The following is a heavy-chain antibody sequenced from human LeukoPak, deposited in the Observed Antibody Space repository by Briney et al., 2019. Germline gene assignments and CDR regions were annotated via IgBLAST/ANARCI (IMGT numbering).Heavy chain of an antibody. V-gene: IGHV4-59*01. CDR3: ARGHSSGYYIFDY. D-gene: IGHD3-22*01. CDR1: GGSISSYY. J-gene: IGHJ4*02. Sequence: PSETLSLTCTVPGGSISSYYWSWIRKPPGKGLEWIGYIYYSGSTNYNPSLKSRVTISVDTSKNQFSLKLSSVTAADTAVYYCARGHSSGYYIFDYWGQGTLVTVSS. CDR2: IYYSGST.